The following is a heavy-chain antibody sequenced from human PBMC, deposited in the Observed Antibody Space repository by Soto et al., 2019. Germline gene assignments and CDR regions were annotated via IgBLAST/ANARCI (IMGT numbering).Heavy chain of an antibody. CDR1: RFTFSRYG. CDR3: ARDLSSGGTNACDI. D-gene: IGHD2-15*01. CDR2: IWYDGSNK. V-gene: IGHV3-33*01. J-gene: IGHJ3*02. Sequence: LRLSCAASRFTFSRYGMHWVRQAPGKGLEWVAVIWYDGSNKYSADSVKGRFTISRDNSKNTLYLQMNSLRAEDTAVYYCARDLSSGGTNACDIWGQGTVVTVSS.